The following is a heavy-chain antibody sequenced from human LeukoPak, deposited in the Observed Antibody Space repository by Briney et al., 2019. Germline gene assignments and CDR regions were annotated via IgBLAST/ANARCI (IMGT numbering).Heavy chain of an antibody. V-gene: IGHV4-59*01. Sequence: SETLSLTCTVSGGSITNYYWSWIRQPPGKGLEWIGYIYYSGSTNYNPSVKSRVTISVDTSKNQFSLELTSVTAADTAVYFCARGGWSYGNWGQGALSPSPQ. CDR3: ARGGWSYGN. D-gene: IGHD3-10*01. CDR2: IYYSGST. J-gene: IGHJ4*02. CDR1: GGSITNYY.